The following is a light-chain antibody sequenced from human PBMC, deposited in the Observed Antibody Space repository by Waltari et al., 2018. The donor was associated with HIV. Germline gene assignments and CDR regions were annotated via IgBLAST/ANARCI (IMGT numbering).Light chain of an antibody. CDR1: QSVSNN. V-gene: IGKV3-15*01. CDR2: GPS. CDR3: QQYNEWPRT. J-gene: IGKJ1*01. Sequence: EIVMTQFPATLSVSPGERATLSCRASQSVSNNLAWYQQKPGQAPRLLIYGPSTRATGTPARFSASGSGTEFTLTISSLQSEDFAIYYCQQYNEWPRTFGQGTKVEIK.